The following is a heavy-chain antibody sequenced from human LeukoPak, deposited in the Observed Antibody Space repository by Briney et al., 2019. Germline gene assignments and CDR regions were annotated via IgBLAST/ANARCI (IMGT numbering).Heavy chain of an antibody. CDR1: GFTFSSYG. D-gene: IGHD1-26*01. V-gene: IGHV3-30*02. CDR2: IRYDGSNK. CDR3: AKGLGLVGATYLGHY. Sequence: GGSLRLSCAASGFTFSSYGMHWVRQAPGKGREWVAFIRYDGSNKYYADSVKGRFTISRDNSKNTLYLQMNSLRAEDTAVYYCAKGLGLVGATYLGHYWGQGTLVTVSS. J-gene: IGHJ4*02.